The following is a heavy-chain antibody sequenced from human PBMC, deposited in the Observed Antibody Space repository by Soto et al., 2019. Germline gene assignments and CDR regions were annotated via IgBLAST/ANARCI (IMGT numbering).Heavy chain of an antibody. D-gene: IGHD2-21*01. V-gene: IGHV1-69*12. CDR1: GGTFSSYV. CDR2: IIPIFGTS. CDR3: ARGGRDGYNRFDY. Sequence: QFQLVQSGAEVKKPGSSVKFSCKASGGTFSSYVISWVRQAPGQGLEWMGGIIPIFGTSNYAQKFQGRVTITADESTSTTSMELSSLRSEDTAVYYCARGGRDGYNRFDYWGQGTLVTVSS. J-gene: IGHJ4*02.